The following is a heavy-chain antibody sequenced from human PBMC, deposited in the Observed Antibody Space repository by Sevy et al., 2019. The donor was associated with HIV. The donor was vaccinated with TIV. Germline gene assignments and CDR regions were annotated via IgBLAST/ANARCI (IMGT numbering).Heavy chain of an antibody. Sequence: GGSLRLSCAASGFSISGYGMHWVRQAPGKGLEWVAVIWYDGTNKEYADSVKGRFTISRDNSKNTLYLQMNSLGAEETAVYYCAREDIRVAGIGYYFHSWGQGTLVTVSS. D-gene: IGHD6-19*01. V-gene: IGHV3-33*01. CDR3: AREDIRVAGIGYYFHS. J-gene: IGHJ4*02. CDR1: GFSISGYG. CDR2: IWYDGTNK.